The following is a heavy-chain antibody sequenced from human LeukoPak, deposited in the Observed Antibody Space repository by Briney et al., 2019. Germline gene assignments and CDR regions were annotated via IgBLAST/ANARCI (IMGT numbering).Heavy chain of an antibody. J-gene: IGHJ4*02. Sequence: TGGSLRLSCAAPGFTFSRYSMHWVRQAPGKGLEYVSAISNNGGSTYYAKSVKGRFTISRDNSKNTLYLQMGSLRAEDMAVYYCARTSIAAREADYWGQGTLVTVSS. V-gene: IGHV3-64*01. D-gene: IGHD6-6*01. CDR2: ISNNGGST. CDR3: ARTSIAAREADY. CDR1: GFTFSRYS.